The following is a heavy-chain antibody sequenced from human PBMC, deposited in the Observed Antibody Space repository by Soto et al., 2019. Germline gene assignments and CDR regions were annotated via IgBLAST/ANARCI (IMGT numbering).Heavy chain of an antibody. J-gene: IGHJ4*02. V-gene: IGHV1-69*01. CDR1: GGTFSTYD. Sequence: QGQLVQSGAEVKKPGSSVKVSCKASGGTFSTYDICWVRQAPGQGLEWMGGIIPLVGTANYAQKFHGRATIIADESTRTDYVEMRRRRSEDTAVYYCAINEGTDGYKFAYGGQGTLFTVSS. D-gene: IGHD5-12*01. CDR2: IIPLVGTA. CDR3: AINEGTDGYKFAY.